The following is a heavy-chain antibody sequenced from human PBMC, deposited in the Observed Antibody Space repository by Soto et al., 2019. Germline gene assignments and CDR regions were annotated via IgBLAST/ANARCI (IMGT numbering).Heavy chain of an antibody. Sequence: QLQLQESGSGLVKPSQTLSLTCAVSGGSISSGAYSWNWIRQPPGKGLEWIVNMYQTVVTFKNPALKSFVTIAIDNSKNQCSLVLNSVTAADTAVSYCARDSYEKSAGAVNDTFDIWGQGTMVTVSS. CDR3: ARDSYEKSAGAVNDTFDI. V-gene: IGHV4-30-2*01. CDR2: MYQTVVT. D-gene: IGHD3-22*01. CDR1: GGSISSGAYS. J-gene: IGHJ3*02.